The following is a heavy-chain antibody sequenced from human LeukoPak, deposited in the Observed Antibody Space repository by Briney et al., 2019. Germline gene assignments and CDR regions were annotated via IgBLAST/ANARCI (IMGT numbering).Heavy chain of an antibody. CDR2: ISSGSTI. V-gene: IGHV3-11*01. Sequence: PGGSLRLSCAGSGFTFSDYYMTWIRQAPGKGLEWVSYISSGSTIYYADSVKGRFTASRDNAKNSLYLQMNSLRAEDTAVYYCASFYDSSGYYYDYWGQGTLVTVSS. CDR1: GFTFSDYY. D-gene: IGHD3-22*01. J-gene: IGHJ4*02. CDR3: ASFYDSSGYYYDY.